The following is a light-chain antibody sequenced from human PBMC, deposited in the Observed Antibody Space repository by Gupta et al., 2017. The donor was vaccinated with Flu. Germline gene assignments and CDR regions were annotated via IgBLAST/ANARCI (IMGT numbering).Light chain of an antibody. Sequence: QSALTQPPSASGSPGQSVTISCTGTSDDVGGFNYVSWYQQHPGRAPKLIIYEVSKRPSGVPDRFSGSKPGITASLTVSGLQAEDEADYYCSSYAVSNKRVFGTGTKVTVL. CDR1: SDDVGGFNY. V-gene: IGLV2-8*01. J-gene: IGLJ1*01. CDR2: EVS. CDR3: SSYAVSNKRV.